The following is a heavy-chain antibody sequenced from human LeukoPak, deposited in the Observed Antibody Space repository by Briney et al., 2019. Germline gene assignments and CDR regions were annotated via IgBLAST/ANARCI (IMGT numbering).Heavy chain of an antibody. Sequence: GGSLRLSCAASGFTFSDYNMRLIRQAPGKGLEWVSSISRSGSTKYYADSVKGRFTISRDNAKNSLYLKMNSLRAEDSAVYYCAKFIAAPFYFDYWGQGTLVTVSS. CDR1: GFTFSDYN. V-gene: IGHV3-11*04. CDR3: AKFIAAPFYFDY. D-gene: IGHD6-13*01. CDR2: ISRSGSTK. J-gene: IGHJ4*02.